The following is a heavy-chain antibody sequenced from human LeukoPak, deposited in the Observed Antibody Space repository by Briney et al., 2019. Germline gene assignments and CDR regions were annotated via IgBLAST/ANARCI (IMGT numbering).Heavy chain of an antibody. D-gene: IGHD3-16*02. Sequence: SETLSLTCTVSGGSISSGTYYWGCIRQSPGKGLEWIASIHYSGRTNYNPSLKSRVTISVDTSKNQFSLKPSSVTAADTAVYYCARWGSYRADYWGQGSLVTVSS. V-gene: IGHV4-39*01. CDR1: GGSISSGTYY. J-gene: IGHJ4*02. CDR2: IHYSGRT. CDR3: ARWGSYRADY.